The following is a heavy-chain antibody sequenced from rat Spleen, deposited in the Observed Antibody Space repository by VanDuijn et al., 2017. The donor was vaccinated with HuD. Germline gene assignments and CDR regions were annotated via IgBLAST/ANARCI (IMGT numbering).Heavy chain of an antibody. Sequence: EVQLVESDGGLVQPGRSLKLSGAASGFTFSDFFMAWVRQAPAKGLELVATISSDGSNTYYRDSVKGRFTISRDNTKNTLYLQMDSLRSEDTATYYCAGAGYLRDWYFDFWGPGTMVAVSS. D-gene: IGHD2-2*01. CDR2: ISSDGSNT. V-gene: IGHV5-29*01. J-gene: IGHJ1*01. CDR1: GFTFSDFF. CDR3: AGAGYLRDWYFDF.